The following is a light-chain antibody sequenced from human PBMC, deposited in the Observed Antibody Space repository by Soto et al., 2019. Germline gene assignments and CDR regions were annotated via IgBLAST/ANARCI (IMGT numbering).Light chain of an antibody. CDR1: QHIGNY. V-gene: IGKV1-27*01. CDR2: GAS. Sequence: DIQMTQSPSSLSASVGDRVTMTSRASQHIGNYLAWFQQKPGTVPKLLIYGASALQSGVPSRFSGSGSGTVFTLTISSLQPEDFATYYCQQANSFPLTFGGGTKVDIK. CDR3: QQANSFPLT. J-gene: IGKJ4*01.